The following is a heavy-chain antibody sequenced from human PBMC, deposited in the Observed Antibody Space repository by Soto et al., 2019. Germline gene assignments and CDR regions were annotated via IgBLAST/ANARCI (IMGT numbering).Heavy chain of an antibody. CDR1: GFTFSNYG. Sequence: QVQLVESGGGVVQPGRSLRLSCAASGFTFSNYGMHWVRQAPGKGLEWVAVIWYDGSNKYYADSVKGRFTISRDNSKNTLYLQMNSLRAEDTAVYYCGYGSDHSAYYWGQGTLVTVSS. V-gene: IGHV3-33*01. CDR3: GYGSDHSAYY. D-gene: IGHD3-10*01. CDR2: IWYDGSNK. J-gene: IGHJ4*02.